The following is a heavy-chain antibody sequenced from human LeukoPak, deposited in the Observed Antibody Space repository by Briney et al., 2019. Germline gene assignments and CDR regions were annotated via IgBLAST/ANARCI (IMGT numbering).Heavy chain of an antibody. CDR3: ARVSPRPSGWRYDILTGYYFFDY. J-gene: IGHJ4*02. Sequence: PSETLSLTCAVSGGSISSGGYSWSWIRQPPGKGLEWIGYIYHSGSTYYNPSLKSRVTISVDTSKNQFSLKLSSVTAADTAVYYCARVSPRPSGWRYDILTGYYFFDYWGQGTLVTVSS. V-gene: IGHV4-30-2*01. D-gene: IGHD3-9*01. CDR2: IYHSGST. CDR1: GGSISSGGYS.